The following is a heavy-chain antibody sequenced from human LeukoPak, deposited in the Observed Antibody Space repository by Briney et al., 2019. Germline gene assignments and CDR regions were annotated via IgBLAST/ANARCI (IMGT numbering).Heavy chain of an antibody. D-gene: IGHD6-19*01. V-gene: IGHV2-5*02. CDR2: IYWDDDK. CDR3: AHRGYSSRWGFDY. CDR1: GFSLRTPGVG. Sequence: SGPXLVHPTPTLTLTCTFSGFSLRTPGVGVGWXXXXXGXXLEWLSLIYWDDDKRYRPSRKSRGSITEENSKNQVVLTMTNMDPVDTGTYYCAHRGYSSRWGFDYWGQGTLVTVST. J-gene: IGHJ4*02.